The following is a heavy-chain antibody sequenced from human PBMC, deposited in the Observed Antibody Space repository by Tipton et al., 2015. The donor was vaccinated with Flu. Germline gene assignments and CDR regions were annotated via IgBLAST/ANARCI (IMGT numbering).Heavy chain of an antibody. CDR2: IYYSGST. Sequence: LRLSCTVAGGSISSYYWSWIRQPPGKGLEWIGYIYYSGSTNYNPSLKSRVTISVDTSKNQFSLKLSSVTAADTAVYYCARELNYGMDVWGQGTTVTVSS. CDR1: GGSISSYY. J-gene: IGHJ6*02. V-gene: IGHV4-59*01. CDR3: ARELNYGMDV.